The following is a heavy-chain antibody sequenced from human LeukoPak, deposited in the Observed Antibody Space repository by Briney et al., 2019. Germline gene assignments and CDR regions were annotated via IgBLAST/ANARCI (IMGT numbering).Heavy chain of an antibody. CDR2: ISSSSSYI. D-gene: IGHD3-3*01. CDR1: GFTFSSYS. V-gene: IGHV3-21*01. CDR3: ARTGRITIFGVAPLAYMDV. J-gene: IGHJ6*03. Sequence: GSLRLSCAAAGFTFSSYSMNWVRQAPGKGLEWVSSISSSSSYIYYADSVKGRFTISRDNAKNSLYLQMNSLRAEDTAVYYSARTGRITIFGVAPLAYMDVWGKGTTVTVSS.